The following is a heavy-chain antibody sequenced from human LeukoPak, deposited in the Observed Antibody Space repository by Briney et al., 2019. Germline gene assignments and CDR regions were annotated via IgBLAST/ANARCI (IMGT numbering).Heavy chain of an antibody. CDR1: GFTFSSYA. CDR3: AKHMIVVVITTTFDY. Sequence: GGSLRLSCAASGFTFSSYAMSWVRQAPGKGLEWVSAISGSGGSTYYADSVKGRFTISRDNSKNTLYLQMNSLRAEDTAVYYCAKHMIVVVITTTFDYWGQGTLVTVSS. CDR2: ISGSGGST. D-gene: IGHD3-22*01. J-gene: IGHJ4*02. V-gene: IGHV3-23*01.